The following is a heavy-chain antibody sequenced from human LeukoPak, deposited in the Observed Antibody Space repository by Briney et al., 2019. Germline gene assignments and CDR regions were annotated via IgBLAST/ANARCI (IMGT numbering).Heavy chain of an antibody. CDR1: GGSINNYY. CDR2: IYHGGST. J-gene: IGHJ4*02. V-gene: IGHV4-59*12. Sequence: PSETLSLTCTVSGGSINNYYWSWIRQPPGKGLEWIGYIYHGGSTYYNPSLKSRVTISVDRSKNQFSLKLSSVTAADTAVYYCTRGAGWLIDYWGQGILVTVSS. CDR3: TRGAGWLIDY. D-gene: IGHD3-16*01.